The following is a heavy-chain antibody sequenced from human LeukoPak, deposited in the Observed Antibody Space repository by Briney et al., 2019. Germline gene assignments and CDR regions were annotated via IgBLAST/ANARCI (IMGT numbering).Heavy chain of an antibody. CDR2: ISAYNGNT. CDR3: AREGYDSSGYYYVSLDY. CDR1: GYTFTSYG. Sequence: ASVKVSCKASGYTFTSYGISWVRQAPGQGLEGMGWISAYNGNTNYAQKPQGRVTMTTDTSTSTAYMELRSLRSDDTAVYYCAREGYDSSGYYYVSLDYWGQGTLVTVSS. J-gene: IGHJ4*02. V-gene: IGHV1-18*01. D-gene: IGHD3-22*01.